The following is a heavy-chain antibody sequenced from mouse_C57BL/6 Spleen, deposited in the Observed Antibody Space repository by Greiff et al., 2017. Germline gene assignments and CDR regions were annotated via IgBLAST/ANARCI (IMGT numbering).Heavy chain of an antibody. Sequence: QVQLQQSGAELVRPGASVKLSCKASGYTFTDYYINWVKQRPGQGLEWIARIYPGSGNTYYNEKFKGKATLTAEKSSSTAYMQLSSLTSEDSAVYFCALGNWYFDVWGTGTTVTVSS. J-gene: IGHJ1*03. CDR2: IYPGSGNT. CDR1: GYTFTDYY. CDR3: ALGNWYFDV. V-gene: IGHV1-76*01.